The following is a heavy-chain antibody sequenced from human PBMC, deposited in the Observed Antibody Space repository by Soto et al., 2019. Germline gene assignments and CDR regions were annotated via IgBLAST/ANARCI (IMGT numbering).Heavy chain of an antibody. V-gene: IGHV5-10-1*01. CDR3: AGTSMQSRGYSYGHGGMDV. CDR1: GYSFTSYW. J-gene: IGHJ6*02. D-gene: IGHD5-18*01. CDR2: IDPSDSYT. Sequence: GESLKISCKGSGYSFTSYWISWVRQMPGKGLEWMGRIDPSDSYTNYSPSFQGHVTISADKSISTAYLQWSSLKASDTAMYYCAGTSMQSRGYSYGHGGMDVWGQGTTVTVPS.